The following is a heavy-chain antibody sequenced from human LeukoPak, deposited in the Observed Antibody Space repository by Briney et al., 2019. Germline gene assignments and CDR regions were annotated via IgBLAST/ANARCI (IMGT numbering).Heavy chain of an antibody. CDR2: ISISTTTL. D-gene: IGHD5-24*01. CDR3: ARVGDGHSVNYLDL. Sequence: GGSLRLSCAASGFTFSDYGMTWVRQAPGKGLEWLSYISISTTTLYYADSVKGRFTVSRDNAKNSLYLQMNSLRHEDTAIFYCARVGDGHSVNYLDLWGQGAPVTVSS. CDR1: GFTFSDYG. V-gene: IGHV3-48*02. J-gene: IGHJ5*02.